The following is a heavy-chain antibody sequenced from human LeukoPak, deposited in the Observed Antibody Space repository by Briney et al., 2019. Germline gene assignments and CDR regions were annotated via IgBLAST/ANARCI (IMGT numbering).Heavy chain of an antibody. CDR3: ARVRYSSGPDY. CDR1: GGSFSGYY. CDR2: IYHSGST. J-gene: IGHJ4*02. D-gene: IGHD6-19*01. V-gene: IGHV4-34*01. Sequence: PSETLSLTCAVYGGSFSGYYWSWIRQPPGKGLEWIGEIYHSGSTNYNPSLKSRVTISVDKSKNQFSLKLSSVTAADTAVYYCARVRYSSGPDYWGQGTLVTVSS.